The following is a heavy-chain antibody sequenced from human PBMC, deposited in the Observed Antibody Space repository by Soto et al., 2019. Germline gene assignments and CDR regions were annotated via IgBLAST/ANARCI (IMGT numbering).Heavy chain of an antibody. CDR2: ISGSGGST. V-gene: IGHV3-23*01. CDR3: AKEEGYCSGGSCGWFDP. Sequence: GGSLRLSCAASGFTFSSYAMSWVRQAPGKGLEWVSAISGSGGSTYYADSVKGRFTISRDNSKNTLYLQMNSLRAEDTAVYYCAKEEGYCSGGSCGWFDPWGQGTLVTVSS. J-gene: IGHJ5*02. CDR1: GFTFSSYA. D-gene: IGHD2-15*01.